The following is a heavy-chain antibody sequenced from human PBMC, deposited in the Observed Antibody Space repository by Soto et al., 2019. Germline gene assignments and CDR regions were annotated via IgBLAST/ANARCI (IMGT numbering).Heavy chain of an antibody. D-gene: IGHD5-18*01. CDR2: ISYDGSNK. J-gene: IGHJ6*02. V-gene: IGHV3-30-3*01. CDR1: GFTFSSYA. CDR3: ARDSYGKNYYYYGMDV. Sequence: RLSCAASGFTFSSYAMHWVRQAPGKGLEWVAVISYDGSNKYYADSVKGRFTISRDNSKNTLYLQMNSLRAEDTAVYYCARDSYGKNYYYYGMDVWGQGTTVTVSS.